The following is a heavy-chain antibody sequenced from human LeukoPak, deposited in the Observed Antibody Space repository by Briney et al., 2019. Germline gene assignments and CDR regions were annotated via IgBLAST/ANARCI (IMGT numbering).Heavy chain of an antibody. D-gene: IGHD1-26*01. Sequence: GESLKISCKGSGYNFSNFWIGWVRQLPGKGPECMGIIYPGDSDTRYSWSFQGQVTISADKSISTAYLPWSSLKASDTAMYYCATRVDVGASHLFDPWGQGTLVTVSS. V-gene: IGHV5-51*01. CDR2: IYPGDSDT. J-gene: IGHJ5*02. CDR1: GYNFSNFW. CDR3: ATRVDVGASHLFDP.